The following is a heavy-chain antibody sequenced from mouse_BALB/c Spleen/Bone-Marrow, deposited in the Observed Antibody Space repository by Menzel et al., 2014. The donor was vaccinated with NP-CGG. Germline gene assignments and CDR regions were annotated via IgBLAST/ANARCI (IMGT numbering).Heavy chain of an antibody. Sequence: EVHLVEFGGGLVQPGGSLKLSCAASGFDFSRYWMSWVRQAPGKGLQWIGEINPESNTINYTPSLKDKFIISRDNAKNTLYLQMSKVRSEDTALYCCARLGYYGWFAYWGQGTLVSVSA. V-gene: IGHV4-1*02. CDR1: GFDFSRYW. CDR3: ARLGYYGWFAY. CDR2: INPESNTI. D-gene: IGHD2-3*01. J-gene: IGHJ3*01.